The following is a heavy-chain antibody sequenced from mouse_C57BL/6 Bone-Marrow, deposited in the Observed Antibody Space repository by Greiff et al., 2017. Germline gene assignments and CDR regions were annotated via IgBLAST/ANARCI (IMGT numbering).Heavy chain of an antibody. D-gene: IGHD3-3*01. Sequence: EVQLQQSGPELVKPGASVKISCTASGYSFTGYYMNWVKQSPEKSLEWIGDINPSTGGTTYNQKFKAKATLTVDKSSSTAYMQLKSLTSEDSAVYYCARGWLDYWCQGTTLTVSS. CDR1: GYSFTGYY. J-gene: IGHJ2*01. CDR3: ARGWLDY. V-gene: IGHV1-42*01. CDR2: INPSTGGT.